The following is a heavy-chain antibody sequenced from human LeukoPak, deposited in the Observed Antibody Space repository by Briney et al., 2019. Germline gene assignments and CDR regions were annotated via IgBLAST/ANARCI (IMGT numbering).Heavy chain of an antibody. V-gene: IGHV4-59*01. CDR3: ARGGCNSASCYMAPFDY. D-gene: IGHD2-2*02. Sequence: SETLSLTCRVSGGCISTYYWSWIRQPPGKGLEWIGYIYYSGSTNYNPSLKSRVTISVDTSKNQFSLKLSSVTAADTAVYYCARGGCNSASCYMAPFDYWGQGTLVTVSS. CDR2: IYYSGST. CDR1: GGCISTYY. J-gene: IGHJ4*02.